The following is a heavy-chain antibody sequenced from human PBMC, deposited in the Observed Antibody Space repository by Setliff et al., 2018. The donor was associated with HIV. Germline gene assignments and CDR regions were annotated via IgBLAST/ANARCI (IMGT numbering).Heavy chain of an antibody. CDR1: GFTFSSYW. Sequence: GGSLRLSCAASGFTFSSYWMTWARWAPGKGLEWVASIKQDGGEAHYVDSLKGRFTISRDNPKNSLYLKMNSRRGEDMAVDYCARDWEWRTSGWEARFDYWGKGTLVTVSS. CDR2: IKQDGGEA. V-gene: IGHV3-7*04. CDR3: ARDWEWRTSGWEARFDY. J-gene: IGHJ4*02. D-gene: IGHD6-19*01.